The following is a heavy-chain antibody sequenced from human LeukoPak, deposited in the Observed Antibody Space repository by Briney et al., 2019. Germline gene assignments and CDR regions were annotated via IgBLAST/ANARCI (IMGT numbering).Heavy chain of an antibody. J-gene: IGHJ4*02. CDR1: GLTFSSSL. CDR3: VRSGGDY. Sequence: GGSLRLSCVASGLTFSSSLMHWVRQAPGKGLAWVSRINTDGSDTTYADSVKGRFTISRDNAKNTLYLEMNSLRAEDTAVYYCVRSGGDYRGQGTLVTVSS. CDR2: INTDGSDT. V-gene: IGHV3-74*03.